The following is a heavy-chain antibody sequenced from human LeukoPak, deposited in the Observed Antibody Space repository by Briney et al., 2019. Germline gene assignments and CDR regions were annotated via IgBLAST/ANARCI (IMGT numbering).Heavy chain of an antibody. Sequence: ASVTVSCKASGYTFTSYYIHWVRHAPGQGPEWMGWINPNSGGTNYAQKFQGRVTMTRDTSASTAYMELSSLRSEDMAVYYCARGGYSGYDPIFDYWGQGTLVTVSS. CDR2: INPNSGGT. CDR3: ARGGYSGYDPIFDY. CDR1: GYTFTSYY. D-gene: IGHD5-12*01. J-gene: IGHJ4*02. V-gene: IGHV1-2*02.